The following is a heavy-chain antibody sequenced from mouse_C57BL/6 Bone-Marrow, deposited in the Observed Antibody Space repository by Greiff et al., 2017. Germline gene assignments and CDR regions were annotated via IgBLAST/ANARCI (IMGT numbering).Heavy chain of an antibody. CDR1: GYTFTSYW. D-gene: IGHD1-1*01. Sequence: QVQLQQPGAELVKPGASVKLSCKASGYTFTSYWMQWVKQRPGQGLEWIGEIDPSDSYTNYNQKFKGKATLTVDTSSSTAYMQLSSLTSEDSAVYYCAPLIYYHGSSEDWYFDVWGTGTTVTVSS. J-gene: IGHJ1*03. CDR2: IDPSDSYT. V-gene: IGHV1-50*01. CDR3: APLIYYHGSSEDWYFDV.